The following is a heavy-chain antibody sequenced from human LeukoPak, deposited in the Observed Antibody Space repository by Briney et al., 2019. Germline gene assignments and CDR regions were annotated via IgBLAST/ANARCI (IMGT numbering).Heavy chain of an antibody. CDR1: GFTFRNTW. CDR2: IKRKSDAGTT. V-gene: IGHV3-15*01. D-gene: IGHD5-12*01. Sequence: GGSLRLSCAPSGFTFRNTWMSWVRPAPGRGLEGVGRIKRKSDAGTTDYAAPVKGRFTISRDDSKNTLSLQMNSLRTEDTAVYYCTTDQGWYSGYAFDYWGQGTLVTVSS. CDR3: TTDQGWYSGYAFDY. J-gene: IGHJ4*02.